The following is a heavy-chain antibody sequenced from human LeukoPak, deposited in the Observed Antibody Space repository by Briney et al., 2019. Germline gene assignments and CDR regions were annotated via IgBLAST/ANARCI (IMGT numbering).Heavy chain of an antibody. CDR1: GFTFSSYS. V-gene: IGHV3-48*04. CDR3: ASHGRRELYDYVWGSYRSQDY. J-gene: IGHJ4*02. Sequence: PGGSLRLSCAASGFTFSSYSMNWVRQAPGKGLEWVSYISSSSSTIYYADSVKGRFTISRDNAKNSLYLQMNSLRAEDTAVYYCASHGRRELYDYVWGSYRSQDYWGQGTLVTVSS. D-gene: IGHD3-16*02. CDR2: ISSSSSTI.